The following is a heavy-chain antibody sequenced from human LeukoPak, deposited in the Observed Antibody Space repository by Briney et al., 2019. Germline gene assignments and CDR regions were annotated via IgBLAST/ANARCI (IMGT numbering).Heavy chain of an antibody. CDR3: AKDYNWGWDY. CDR1: GFIFKTYG. D-gene: IGHD1-1*01. Sequence: PGGSLRLSCGASGFIFKTYGMHWVRQAPGKGLEWVAFIRSGGNNKYYADSVKGRFTISRDNSKNTLYLQMDSLRAEDTAVYYCAKDYNWGWDYWGQGTLVTVSS. CDR2: IRSGGNNK. V-gene: IGHV3-30*02. J-gene: IGHJ4*02.